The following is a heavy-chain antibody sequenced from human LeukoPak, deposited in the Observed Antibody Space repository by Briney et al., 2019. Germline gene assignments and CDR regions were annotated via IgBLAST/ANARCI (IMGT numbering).Heavy chain of an antibody. CDR3: ARSGRYCSSTSCELDY. CDR1: GYTFTGYA. V-gene: IGHV1-2*02. Sequence: ASVKVSCKASGYTFTGYAMNWVRQAPGQGLEWMGWINPNSGGTNYAQKFQGRVTMTRDTSISTAYMELSRLRSDDTAVYYCARSGRYCSSTSCELDYWGQGTLVTVSS. D-gene: IGHD2-2*01. CDR2: INPNSGGT. J-gene: IGHJ4*02.